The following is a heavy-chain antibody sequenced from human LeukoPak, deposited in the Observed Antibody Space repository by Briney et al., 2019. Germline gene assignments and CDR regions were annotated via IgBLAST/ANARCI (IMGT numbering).Heavy chain of an antibody. CDR1: GFTFSSYA. J-gene: IGHJ4*02. D-gene: IGHD5-18*01. V-gene: IGHV3-30*04. CDR3: AKASTNSYGYFDY. Sequence: GGSLRLSCAASGFTFSSYAMHWVRQAPGKGLEWVAVISYDGSNKYYADSVKGRFTISRDNSKNTLYLQMNSLRAEDTAVYYCAKASTNSYGYFDYWGQGTLVTVSS. CDR2: ISYDGSNK.